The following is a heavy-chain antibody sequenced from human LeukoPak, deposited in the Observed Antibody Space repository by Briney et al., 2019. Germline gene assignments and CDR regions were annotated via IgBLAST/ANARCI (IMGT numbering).Heavy chain of an antibody. CDR2: INPNSGGT. J-gene: IGHJ4*02. CDR1: GYTFTGYY. CDR3: ARDPPYNWNDALDY. V-gene: IGHV1-2*02. Sequence: GASVKVSCKASGYTFTGYYMHWVRQAPGQGLEWMGWINPNSGGTNYAQKFQGRVTMTRDTSISTAYMELSRLRSDDTAVYYCARDPPYNWNDALDYWGQGTLVTVSS. D-gene: IGHD1-1*01.